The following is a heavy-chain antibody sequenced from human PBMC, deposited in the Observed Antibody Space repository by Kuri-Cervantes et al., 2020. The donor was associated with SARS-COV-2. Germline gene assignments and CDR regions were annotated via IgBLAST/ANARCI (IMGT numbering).Heavy chain of an antibody. V-gene: IGHV4-34*01. Sequence: SETLSLTCAVYGGSFSVYYWSWIRQPPGKGLEWIGEINHSGSTNYNASLKSRVTISVDTSKNQFSLKLNSVTAADTALYYCARGRADLWPYYYYYYMDVWGKGTTVTVSS. J-gene: IGHJ6*03. CDR3: ARGRADLWPYYYYYYMDV. D-gene: IGHD3-10*01. CDR2: INHSGST. CDR1: GGSFSVYY.